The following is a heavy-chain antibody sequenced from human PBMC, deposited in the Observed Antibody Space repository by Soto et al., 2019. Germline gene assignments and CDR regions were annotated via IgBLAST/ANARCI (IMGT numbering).Heavy chain of an antibody. Sequence: SETLSLTCTVSGGSISSGGYYWSWIRQHPGKGLEWIGYIYYSGSTYYNPSLKSRVTISVDTSKNQFSLKLSSVTAADTAVYYCARDCGGSCQGGMDVWGQGTTVTVSS. J-gene: IGHJ6*02. D-gene: IGHD2-15*01. CDR2: IYYSGST. CDR1: GGSISSGGYY. CDR3: ARDCGGSCQGGMDV. V-gene: IGHV4-31*03.